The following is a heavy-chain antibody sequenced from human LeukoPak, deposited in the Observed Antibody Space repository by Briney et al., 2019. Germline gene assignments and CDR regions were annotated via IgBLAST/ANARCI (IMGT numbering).Heavy chain of an antibody. V-gene: IGHV1-18*01. J-gene: IGHJ5*02. D-gene: IGHD1-26*01. Sequence: APVKVSCKASGYTFTSYGISWVRQAPGQGLEWMGWISAYNGNTNYAQNLQGRVAMTTDTSTSTVYMELRSLTSDDTAVYYCARDTGSNFFDPWGQGTLVTVAS. CDR3: ARDTGSNFFDP. CDR2: ISAYNGNT. CDR1: GYTFTSYG.